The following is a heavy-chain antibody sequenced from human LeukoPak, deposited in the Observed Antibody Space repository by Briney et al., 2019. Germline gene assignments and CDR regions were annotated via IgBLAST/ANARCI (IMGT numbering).Heavy chain of an antibody. D-gene: IGHD5-24*01. CDR2: INHNGNVN. V-gene: IGHV3-7*04. CDR3: TRVGYIDEGIDY. J-gene: IGHJ4*02. CDR1: GFTFSSYW. Sequence: GGSLRLSCAASGFTFSSYWMNWARQAPGKGLEWVASINHNGNVNYYVDSVKGRFTISRDNAKNSLYLQMSNLRAEDTAIYYCTRVGYIDEGIDYRGQGTLVTVSS.